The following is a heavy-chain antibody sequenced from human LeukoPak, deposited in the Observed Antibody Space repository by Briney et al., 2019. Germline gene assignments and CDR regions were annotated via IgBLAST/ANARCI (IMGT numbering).Heavy chain of an antibody. CDR2: IYYSGST. Sequence: NPSDTLSLTCTVSGGSISSSSYYWGWIRQPPGKGLEWIGSIYYSGSTYYNPSLKSRVTISVDTSKNQFSLKLSSVTAADTAVYYCARRGSSSWYRNWFDPWGQGTLVTVSS. D-gene: IGHD6-13*01. V-gene: IGHV4-39*01. J-gene: IGHJ5*02. CDR1: GGSISSSSYY. CDR3: ARRGSSSWYRNWFDP.